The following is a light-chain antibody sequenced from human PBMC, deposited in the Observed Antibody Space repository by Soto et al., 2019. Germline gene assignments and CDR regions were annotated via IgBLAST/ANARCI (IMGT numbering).Light chain of an antibody. Sequence: QSALTQPASVSGSPGQSITISCTGTSSDVGGYNYVSWYQQHPGKAPKLMIYDVNTRPSGVSNRFSGSKSGNTASLTISGLHAEDEADYYCSSYTSSISFGGGTKVTVL. J-gene: IGLJ2*01. CDR1: SSDVGGYNY. CDR2: DVN. V-gene: IGLV2-14*01. CDR3: SSYTSSIS.